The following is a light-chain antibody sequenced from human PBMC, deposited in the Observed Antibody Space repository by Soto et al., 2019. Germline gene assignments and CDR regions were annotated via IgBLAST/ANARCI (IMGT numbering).Light chain of an antibody. J-gene: IGKJ4*01. CDR1: QIVDVF. Sequence: EIVLTQSPATLSLSPGERATLSCRASQIVDVFLAWYQQRPGQAPRLLIYDASRRATYVPSRFSVSGSGTDFTLTISSREPEDFAVYYCQQRSNRPLTFGGGTRVDIK. CDR3: QQRSNRPLT. V-gene: IGKV3-11*01. CDR2: DAS.